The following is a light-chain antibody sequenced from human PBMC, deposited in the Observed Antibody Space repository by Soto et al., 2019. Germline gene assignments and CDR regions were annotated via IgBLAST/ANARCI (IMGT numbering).Light chain of an antibody. Sequence: EIALTQSPGILSLSPGERATLSCRASQSVTSNYLVWYQQKPGQAPRLLIYGASSRATGIPDRFSGSGSGTDFTLTISRLEPEDFAVYYCHQYDSWTFGQGTKV. J-gene: IGKJ1*01. CDR1: QSVTSNY. CDR3: HQYDSWT. CDR2: GAS. V-gene: IGKV3-20*01.